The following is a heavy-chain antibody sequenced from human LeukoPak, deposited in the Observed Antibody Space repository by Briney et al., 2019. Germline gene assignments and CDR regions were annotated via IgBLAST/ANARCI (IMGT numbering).Heavy chain of an antibody. CDR2: INSSSSNI. V-gene: IGHV3-48*04. CDR3: SRAVGYGAGSYGFDI. D-gene: IGHD3-10*01. CDR1: GFTFSSYS. Sequence: PGGSLRLSCAASGFTFSSYSMNWVRQAPGQGLEGVSYINSSSSNIYYADSVKGLFTISRDIATNTLYLQMNSRRAEDTAVYYCSRAVGYGAGSYGFDIWGQGTTVTVSS. J-gene: IGHJ3*02.